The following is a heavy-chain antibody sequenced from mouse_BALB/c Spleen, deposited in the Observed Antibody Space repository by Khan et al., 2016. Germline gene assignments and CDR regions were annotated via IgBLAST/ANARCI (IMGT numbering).Heavy chain of an antibody. Sequence: QIQLVQSGPELKKPGETVKISCKASGYTFTNYGMNWVKQAPGKGLKWMGWINTYTGEPTYADDFKGRFAFSLETSASTAYLQINNLKNEDMATYFWARRISGYYGYVFDYWGQGTTLTVSS. CDR1: GYTFTNYG. D-gene: IGHD1-2*01. CDR3: ARRISGYYGYVFDY. J-gene: IGHJ2*01. V-gene: IGHV9-1*02. CDR2: INTYTGEP.